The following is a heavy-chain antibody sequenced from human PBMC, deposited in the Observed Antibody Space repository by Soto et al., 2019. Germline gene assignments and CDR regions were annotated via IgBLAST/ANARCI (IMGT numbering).Heavy chain of an antibody. Sequence: GGSLRLSCAASGFTFSSYCMSWVRQAPGKGLEWVAVIWYDGSNKYYADSVKGRFTISRDNSKNTLYLQMNSLRAEDTAVYYCAREFVELERRDAFDIWGQGTMVTVSS. V-gene: IGHV3-33*08. CDR2: IWYDGSNK. D-gene: IGHD1-1*01. CDR1: GFTFSSYC. J-gene: IGHJ3*02. CDR3: AREFVELERRDAFDI.